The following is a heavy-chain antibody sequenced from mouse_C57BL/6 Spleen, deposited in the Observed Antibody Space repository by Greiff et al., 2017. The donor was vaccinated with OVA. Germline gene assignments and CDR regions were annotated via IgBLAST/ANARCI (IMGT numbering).Heavy chain of an antibody. D-gene: IGHD1-1*01. CDR1: GYAFTNYL. Sequence: QVQLQQSGAELVRPGTSVKVSCKASGYAFTNYLIEWVKQRPGQGLEWIGVINPGSGGTNYNEKFKGKATLTADKSSSTAYMQLSSLTAEDSAVYFCARSWGTTVVADYWGQGTTLTVSS. CDR3: ARSWGTTVVADY. CDR2: INPGSGGT. V-gene: IGHV1-54*01. J-gene: IGHJ2*01.